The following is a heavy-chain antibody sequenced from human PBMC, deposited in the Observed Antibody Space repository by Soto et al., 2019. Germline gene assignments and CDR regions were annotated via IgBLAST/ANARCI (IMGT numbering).Heavy chain of an antibody. CDR2: ISYDGSNK. CDR1: GFTFSSYA. Sequence: GGSLRLSCAASGFTFSSYAMHWVRQAPGKGLEWVAVISYDGSNKYYADSVKGRFTISRDNSKNTLYLQMNSLRAEDTAVYYCARDLAEWEPYDAFDIWGQGTMVTVSS. CDR3: ARDLAEWEPYDAFDI. V-gene: IGHV3-30-3*01. D-gene: IGHD1-26*01. J-gene: IGHJ3*02.